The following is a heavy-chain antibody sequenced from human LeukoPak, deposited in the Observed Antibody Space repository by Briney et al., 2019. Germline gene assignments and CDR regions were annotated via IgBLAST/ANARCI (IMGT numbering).Heavy chain of an antibody. CDR1: GFTFSSYG. D-gene: IGHD5-24*01. V-gene: IGHV3-30*18. CDR3: AKDLGDGYNWGGFDY. CDR2: ISYDGSNK. J-gene: IGHJ4*02. Sequence: GRSLRLSCAASGFTFSSYGMHWVRQAPGKGLEWVAVISYDGSNKYYADSVKGRFTISRDNSKNTLYLQMKSLRAEDTAVYYCAKDLGDGYNWGGFDYRGQGTLVTVSS.